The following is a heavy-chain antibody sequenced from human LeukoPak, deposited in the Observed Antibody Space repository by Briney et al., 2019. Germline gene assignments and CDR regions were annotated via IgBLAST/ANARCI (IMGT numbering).Heavy chain of an antibody. CDR1: GFTFSDYY. J-gene: IGHJ3*02. V-gene: IGHV3-11*01. Sequence: GGSLRLSCAASGFTFSDYYMSWIRQAPGKGLEWVSYISSSGSTIYYADSVKGRFTISRDNAKNSLYLQMNSLRAEDMALYYCAKAQDYGGKRDAFDIWGQGTMVTVSS. D-gene: IGHD4-23*01. CDR2: ISSSGSTI. CDR3: AKAQDYGGKRDAFDI.